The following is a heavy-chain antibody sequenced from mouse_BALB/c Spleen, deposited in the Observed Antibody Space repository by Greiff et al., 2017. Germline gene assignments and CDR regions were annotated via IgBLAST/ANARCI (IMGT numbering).Heavy chain of an antibody. J-gene: IGHJ4*01. Sequence: EVMLVESGGGLVQPGGSLKLSCAASGFTFSSYTMSWVRQTPEKRLEWVAYISNGGGSTYYPDTEQGRFTISRDNAKNTLYLQMSSLKSEDTAMYYCARRGYDYDYYAMDYWGQGTSVTVSS. D-gene: IGHD2-4*01. CDR2: ISNGGGST. V-gene: IGHV5-12-2*01. CDR1: GFTFSSYT. CDR3: ARRGYDYDYYAMDY.